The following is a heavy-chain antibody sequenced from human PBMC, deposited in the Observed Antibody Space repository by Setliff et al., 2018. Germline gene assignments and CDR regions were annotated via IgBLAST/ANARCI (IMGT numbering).Heavy chain of an antibody. Sequence: SETLSLTCTVSGGSISSGSYYWSWIRQPAGKGLEWIGRIYTSGSTNYSPSLKSRVTISIDTSKNQFSLKLSSVTAADTAVYYCARDFDSSGNFDYWGQGTLVTVSS. CDR2: IYTSGST. CDR1: GGSISSGSYY. CDR3: ARDFDSSGNFDY. J-gene: IGHJ4*02. V-gene: IGHV4-61*02. D-gene: IGHD3-22*01.